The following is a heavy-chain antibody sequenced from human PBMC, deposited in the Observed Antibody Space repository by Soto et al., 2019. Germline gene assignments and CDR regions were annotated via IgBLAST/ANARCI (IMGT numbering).Heavy chain of an antibody. Sequence: QVRLVESGGGVVQPGRSLRLSCVASGFTFSSYGIHWVRQAPGKGLEWVGVISSDGETKYYADSVKGRFTISRDNSKNTLYLQMDSLRPEDTAVYYCARDGVAAAGNAFDIWGQGTMVTVSS. CDR2: ISSDGETK. J-gene: IGHJ3*02. CDR3: ARDGVAAAGNAFDI. CDR1: GFTFSSYG. V-gene: IGHV3-30*03. D-gene: IGHD6-13*01.